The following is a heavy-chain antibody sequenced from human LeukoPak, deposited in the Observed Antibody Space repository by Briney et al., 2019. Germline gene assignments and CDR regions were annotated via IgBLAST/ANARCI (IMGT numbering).Heavy chain of an antibody. J-gene: IGHJ4*02. D-gene: IGHD2-21*02. Sequence: ASVKVSCKASGYTFTSYYMHWVRQAPGQGLEWMGIINPSGGSTNYAQKLQGRVTMTTDTSTSTAYMVLRSLRSDDTAVYYCARDVAYCGGDCYSQPSDYWGQGTLVTVSS. CDR2: INPSGGST. CDR3: ARDVAYCGGDCYSQPSDY. CDR1: GYTFTSYY. V-gene: IGHV1-46*01.